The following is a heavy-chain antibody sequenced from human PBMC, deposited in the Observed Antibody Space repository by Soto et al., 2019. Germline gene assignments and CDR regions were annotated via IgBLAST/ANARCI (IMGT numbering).Heavy chain of an antibody. D-gene: IGHD2-15*01. J-gene: IGHJ5*02. Sequence: SETLSLTCTVSGGSISSGYYWSLIRQHPGKGLEWIGYIFYSGSTYYNPSLKSRVTMSVDTSNNQFSLRLSSVTAADTAVYYCARNYCSGGSCSWFDPWGQGTLVT. CDR1: GGSISSGYY. CDR3: ARNYCSGGSCSWFDP. CDR2: IFYSGST. V-gene: IGHV4-31*03.